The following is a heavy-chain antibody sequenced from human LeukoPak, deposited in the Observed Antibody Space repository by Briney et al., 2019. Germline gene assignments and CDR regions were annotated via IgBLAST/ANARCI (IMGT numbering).Heavy chain of an antibody. CDR3: AKGLLDPGFSSSSSCY. CDR1: GFTFGSYG. CDR2: ISYDGSNK. J-gene: IGHJ4*02. Sequence: GGSLRLSCAASGFTFGSYGMHWVRQAPGKGLEWVAVISYDGSNKYYADSVKGRFTISRDNSKNTLYLQMNSLRAEDTAVYYCAKGLLDPGFSSSSSCYWGQGTLVTVSS. D-gene: IGHD6-6*01. V-gene: IGHV3-30*18.